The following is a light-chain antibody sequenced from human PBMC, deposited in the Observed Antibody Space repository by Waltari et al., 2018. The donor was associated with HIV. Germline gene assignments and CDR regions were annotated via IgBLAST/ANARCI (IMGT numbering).Light chain of an antibody. CDR2: SAS. Sequence: DIVMTQSPATLSMPPGERVTLSCRASQSVSTNLAWYQQKPGQAPRLLIYSASKRATDIPDRFSGSGSGTDFTLTITSLQSEDFALYYCQQYHNWPPWTFGQGTKVEIK. V-gene: IGKV3-15*01. CDR1: QSVSTN. CDR3: QQYHNWPPWT. J-gene: IGKJ1*01.